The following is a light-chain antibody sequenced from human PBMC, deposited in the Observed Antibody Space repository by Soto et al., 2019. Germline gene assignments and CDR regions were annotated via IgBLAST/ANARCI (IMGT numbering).Light chain of an antibody. Sequence: QSLLIKPADVSASPGQCMTISCPVASIDVGDFKFVSWYQQFPGEAPTLVMYDVTRRPSGVSDRFSGSRSGNTASLTISGLRSEDEADYFCVTYTTDGTYVFGTGTKVTGL. CDR3: VTYTTDGTYV. V-gene: IGLV2-14*03. CDR2: DVT. J-gene: IGLJ1*01. CDR1: SIDVGDFKF.